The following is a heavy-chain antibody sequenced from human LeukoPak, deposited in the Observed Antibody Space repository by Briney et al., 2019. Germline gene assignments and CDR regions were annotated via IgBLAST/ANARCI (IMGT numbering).Heavy chain of an antibody. CDR3: ARDQEHMYCGGDCYSGFDY. J-gene: IGHJ4*02. V-gene: IGHV1-2*02. Sequence: GASVKVSCKASGYTFTGYYIYWVRQAPGQGLEWMGWINPNSGGTNYAQKFQGRVTMTRDTSISTAYMELSRLRSGDTAVFYCARDQEHMYCGGDCYSGFDYWGQGTLVTVSS. CDR1: GYTFTGYY. CDR2: INPNSGGT. D-gene: IGHD2-21*01.